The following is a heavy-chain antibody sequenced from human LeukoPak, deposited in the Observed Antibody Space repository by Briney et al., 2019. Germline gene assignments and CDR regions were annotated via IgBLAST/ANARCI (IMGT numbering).Heavy chain of an antibody. CDR3: ARRHKRGAYSYGVDY. D-gene: IGHD5-18*01. CDR1: GYSFTNYW. V-gene: IGHV5-51*01. CDR2: IYPGDSDT. J-gene: IGHJ4*02. Sequence: GESLQISCQGSGYSFTNYWIAWVRQMPGKGLEWMGTIYPGDSDTRYSPSFQGQVTISADKSISTAYLQWNSLKASDTAMYYCARRHKRGAYSYGVDYWGQGTLVTVSS.